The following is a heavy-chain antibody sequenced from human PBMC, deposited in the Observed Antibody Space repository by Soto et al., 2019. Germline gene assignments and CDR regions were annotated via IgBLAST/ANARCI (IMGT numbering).Heavy chain of an antibody. CDR3: ARGRSSVPDCRGIGYYGLDV. V-gene: IGHV4-34*01. Sequence: QVQLQQWGAEVLKPSETLSLTCVVNGGSFSGYYWSWIRQPPGKGLEWIGEINDSGITDSNPSLESRVTISVDMSKNQFSLKLNSVTAADTAVYHCARGRSSVPDCRGIGYYGLDVWGQGTTVTVSS. CDR1: GGSFSGYY. D-gene: IGHD3-3*01. CDR2: INDSGIT. J-gene: IGHJ6*02.